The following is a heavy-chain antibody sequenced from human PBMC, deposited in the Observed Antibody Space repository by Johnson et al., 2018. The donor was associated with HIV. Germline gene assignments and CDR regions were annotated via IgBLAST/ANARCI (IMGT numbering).Heavy chain of an antibody. J-gene: IGHJ3*02. CDR3: TKGGYSGCSVCAFDI. V-gene: IGHV3-30*04. D-gene: IGHD6-19*01. Sequence: QVQLVESGGGVVQPGRSLRLSCAASGFTFSSYAMHWVRQAPGKGLEWVAVISYYGDSVKGRFTISRDSSKNTVYLQMNSLTTEDTAMYYCTKGGYSGCSVCAFDIWGQGTMVNVSS. CDR2: ISYYG. CDR1: GFTFSSYA.